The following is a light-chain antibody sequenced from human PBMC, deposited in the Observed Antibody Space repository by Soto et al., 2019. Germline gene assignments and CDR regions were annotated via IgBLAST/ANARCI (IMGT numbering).Light chain of an antibody. CDR1: QSITTH. CDR3: QQYNSYWRT. J-gene: IGKJ1*01. Sequence: DTQMTQSPSSLSASVGDRFTITCRASQSITTHVNWYQQQPGRAPNLLIYAASGLQSGVPSRFSGSGSGTEFTLTISSLQPDDFATYYCQQYNSYWRTFGQGTKVDI. CDR2: AAS. V-gene: IGKV1-5*01.